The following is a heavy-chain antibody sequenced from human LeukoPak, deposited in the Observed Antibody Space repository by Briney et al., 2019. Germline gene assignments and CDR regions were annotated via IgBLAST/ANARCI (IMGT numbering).Heavy chain of an antibody. CDR3: ARSGRYYDSSGYPDY. Sequence: SETLSLTCTVSGGSISSYYWSWIRQPPGKGLEWIGYIYYSGSTNYNPSLKSRVTISVDTSKNQFSLKLCSVTAADTAVYYCARSGRYYDSSGYPDYWGQGTLVTVSS. CDR1: GGSISSYY. D-gene: IGHD3-22*01. J-gene: IGHJ4*02. CDR2: IYYSGST. V-gene: IGHV4-59*01.